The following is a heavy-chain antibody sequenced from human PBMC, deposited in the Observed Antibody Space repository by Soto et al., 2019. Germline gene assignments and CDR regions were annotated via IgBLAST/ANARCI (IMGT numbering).Heavy chain of an antibody. J-gene: IGHJ4*02. Sequence: SETLSLTCAVYGGSFSGYYWSWIRQPPGKGLEWIGEINHSGSTNYNPSLKSRVTISVDTSKNQFSLKLSSVTAADTAVYYCARHLSSSWFGPFDYWGQGTWSPSPQ. V-gene: IGHV4-34*01. D-gene: IGHD6-13*01. CDR3: ARHLSSSWFGPFDY. CDR2: INHSGST. CDR1: GGSFSGYY.